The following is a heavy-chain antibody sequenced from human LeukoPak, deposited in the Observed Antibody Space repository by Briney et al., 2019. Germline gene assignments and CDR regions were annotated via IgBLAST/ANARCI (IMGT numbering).Heavy chain of an antibody. Sequence: NASETLSLTCTVSGDSIISNIYWWDWVRLPPGKGLEWIGATFYTGRTFYSPSLKSRVTISVDTSKNQFSLDLSSATAADAAVYYCARRRHNFDFYDVWGQGTRVTVSS. J-gene: IGHJ3*01. V-gene: IGHV4-39*01. CDR2: TFYTGRT. D-gene: IGHD3/OR15-3a*01. CDR1: GDSIISNIYW. CDR3: ARRRHNFDFYDV.